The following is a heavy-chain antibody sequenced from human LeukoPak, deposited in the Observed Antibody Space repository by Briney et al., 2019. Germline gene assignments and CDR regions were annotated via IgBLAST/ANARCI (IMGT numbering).Heavy chain of an antibody. CDR1: GGSISSGGYY. J-gene: IGHJ3*02. CDR2: IYYSGST. CDR3: ATRDERVFLHAFDI. D-gene: IGHD3-3*01. V-gene: IGHV4-31*03. Sequence: SETLSLTCTVSGGSISSGGYYWSWIRQHPGKGLEWIGYIYYSGSTYYNPSLKSRVTISVDTSKNQFSLKLSSVTAADTAVYYCATRDERVFLHAFDIWGQGTMVTVSS.